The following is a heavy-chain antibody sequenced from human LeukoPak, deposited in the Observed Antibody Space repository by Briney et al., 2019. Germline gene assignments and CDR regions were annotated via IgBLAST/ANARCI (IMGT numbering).Heavy chain of an antibody. D-gene: IGHD3-10*01. Sequence: GASVKISCKASGYTFTIYYMHWVRQAPGQELEWMGCINPNSVGTHYAQKFQGRVIITRDTSISTAYMELSRLRSDDTAVYYCARGNPTLWFVRHNVYYYSMDVWGKGTTVTVSS. CDR1: GYTFTIYY. V-gene: IGHV1-2*02. CDR3: ARGNPTLWFVRHNVYYYSMDV. J-gene: IGHJ6*03. CDR2: INPNSVGT.